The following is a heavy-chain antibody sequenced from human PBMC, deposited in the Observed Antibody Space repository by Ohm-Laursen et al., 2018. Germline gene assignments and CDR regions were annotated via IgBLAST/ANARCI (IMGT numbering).Heavy chain of an antibody. CDR2: INQSGST. V-gene: IGHV4-34*01. CDR1: GESSSGYF. CDR3: ARGSGFFKLDV. Sequence: TLSLTCAVNGESSSGYFWNWIRQPPGKGLEWIGEINQSGSTKYNPSLKRRVTLSADSSNSQFSLGLTSVTAADTATYYCARGSGFFKLDVWGQRTTVTVSS. D-gene: IGHD6-19*01. J-gene: IGHJ6*02.